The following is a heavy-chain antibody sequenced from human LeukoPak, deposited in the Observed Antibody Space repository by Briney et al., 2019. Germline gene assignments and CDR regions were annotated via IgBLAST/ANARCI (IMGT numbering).Heavy chain of an antibody. CDR3: ARVGDHYHWYLDV. CDR2: LYSGSAT. CDR1: GFSVSTKY. V-gene: IGHV3-53*01. Sequence: GGSLRLSCEGSGFSVSTKYMNWVRQAPGKGLEWVSILYSGSATYYTDSVKGRFTVSRDDSKNTLYLHMNSLGVEDTAVYYCARVGDHYHWYLDVWGRGTLVTVSS. J-gene: IGHJ2*01. D-gene: IGHD3-10*01.